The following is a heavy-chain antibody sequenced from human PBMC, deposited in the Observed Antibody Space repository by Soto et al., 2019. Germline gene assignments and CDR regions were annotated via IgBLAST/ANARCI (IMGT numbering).Heavy chain of an antibody. Sequence: QVQLVQSGAEVKKPGSSVKVSCKASGGTFSSYAISWVRQAPGQGLEWMGGIIPIFGTADYAQKFQGRVTLTADESTSTGFVELIILRLEDTAVYYCAKNPEKYYSGMDVCGQGTTVTVSS. V-gene: IGHV1-69*12. CDR3: AKNPEKYYSGMDV. CDR2: IIPIFGTA. CDR1: GGTFSSYA. J-gene: IGHJ6*02.